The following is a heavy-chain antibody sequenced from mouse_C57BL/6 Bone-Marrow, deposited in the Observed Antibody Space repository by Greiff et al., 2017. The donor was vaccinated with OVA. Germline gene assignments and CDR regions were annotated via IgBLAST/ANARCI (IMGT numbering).Heavy chain of an antibody. CDR1: GFTFSDAW. Sequence: EVKVEESGGGLVQPGGSMKLSCAASGFTFSDAWMDWVRQSPEKGLEWVAEIRNKANNHATNYAESVKGRFTISRDDSKSSVYLQMNSLRAEDTGIYYCTGTTVVAPYAMDYWGQGTSVTVSS. D-gene: IGHD1-1*01. CDR2: IRNKANNHAT. CDR3: TGTTVVAPYAMDY. V-gene: IGHV6-6*01. J-gene: IGHJ4*01.